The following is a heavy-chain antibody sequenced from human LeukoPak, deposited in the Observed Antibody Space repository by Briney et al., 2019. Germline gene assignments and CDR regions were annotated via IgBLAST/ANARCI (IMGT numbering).Heavy chain of an antibody. CDR1: RGSINYNFHY. D-gene: IGHD4-17*01. J-gene: IGHJ3*02. CDR3: ARDGTTVTHNPYEVGAFDI. Sequence: SETLSLTCTVSRGSINYNFHYWGWIRQSPGRGLEWIANIHYSGATYYNPSLKSRVIISVDTSKNQFSLRLTSVTAADTALYFCARDGTTVTHNPYEVGAFDIWGQGTMVTVSP. V-gene: IGHV4-39*02. CDR2: IHYSGAT.